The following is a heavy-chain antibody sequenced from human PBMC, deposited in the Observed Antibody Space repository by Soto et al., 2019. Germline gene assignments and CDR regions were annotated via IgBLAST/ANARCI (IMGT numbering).Heavy chain of an antibody. CDR2: IYYSGST. D-gene: IGHD4-17*01. CDR3: ASFPPDYAYYYGMDV. Sequence: SETLSLTCTVSGGSISSSSYYWGWIRQPPGKGLEWIGSIYYSGSTYYNPSLKSRVTISVDTSKNQFSLKLSSVTAADTAVYYCASFPPDYAYYYGMDVWGQGTTVTVSS. CDR1: GGSISSSSYY. V-gene: IGHV4-39*01. J-gene: IGHJ6*02.